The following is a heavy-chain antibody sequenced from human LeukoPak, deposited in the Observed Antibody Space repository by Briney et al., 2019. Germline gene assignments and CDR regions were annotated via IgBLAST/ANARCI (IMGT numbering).Heavy chain of an antibody. CDR3: ARSSNYYDSSGYPPIPCYFDY. D-gene: IGHD3-22*01. V-gene: IGHV3-53*04. Sequence: GGSLRLSCAASGFTVSSNYMSWVRQAPGKGLEWVSVIYSGGSTFYADSVKGRFTISRHNSKNTLYLQMNSLRAEDTAVYYCARSSNYYDSSGYPPIPCYFDYWGQGALVTVSS. CDR2: IYSGGST. J-gene: IGHJ4*02. CDR1: GFTVSSNY.